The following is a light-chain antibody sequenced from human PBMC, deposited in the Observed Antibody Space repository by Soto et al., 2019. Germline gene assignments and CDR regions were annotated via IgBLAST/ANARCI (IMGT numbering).Light chain of an antibody. CDR2: GAS. CDR1: QSVSSSY. CDR3: QQYGSSPWT. Sequence: EIVLTQSPGTLSLSPGESATLSCRASQSVSSSYLAWYQQNPGQDPRLLIYGASSRATGIPDRFSGSGSGTDFNLTISRLETEDFAVYYCQQYGSSPWTFGQGTKLDIK. J-gene: IGKJ1*01. V-gene: IGKV3-20*01.